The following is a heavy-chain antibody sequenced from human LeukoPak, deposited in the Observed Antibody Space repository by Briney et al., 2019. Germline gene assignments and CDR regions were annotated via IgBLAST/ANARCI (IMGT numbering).Heavy chain of an antibody. CDR3: ARDCSSTSCLDY. CDR1: GGSINGYY. CDR2: IYYSGST. J-gene: IGHJ4*02. Sequence: SETLSLTCTVSGGSINGYYWTWIRQPPGKGLEWIGYIYYSGSTNYNPSLKSRVTISVDTSKNQFSLKLSSVTAADTAVYYCARDCSSTSCLDYWGQGTLVTVSS. D-gene: IGHD2-2*01. V-gene: IGHV4-59*01.